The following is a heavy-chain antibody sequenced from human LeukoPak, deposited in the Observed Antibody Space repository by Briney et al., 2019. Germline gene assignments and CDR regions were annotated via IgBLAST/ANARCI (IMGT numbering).Heavy chain of an antibody. CDR2: ISSGTSYI. V-gene: IGHV3-21*01. CDR1: GFTFNTYT. Sequence: GGSLRLSCAASGFTFNTYTMNWVRQAPGKGLEWVSSISSGTSYIYYADSVKGRFTISRDNTKNSLYLQMNSLRAEDTAVYYCARDPTSSWETAFDIWGQGTMVTVSS. D-gene: IGHD1-26*01. J-gene: IGHJ3*02. CDR3: ARDPTSSWETAFDI.